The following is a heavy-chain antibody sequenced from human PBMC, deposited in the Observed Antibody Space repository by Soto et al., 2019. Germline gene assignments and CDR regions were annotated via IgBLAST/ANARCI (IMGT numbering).Heavy chain of an antibody. CDR3: ARVEYYDFWSGYYNPYYYHGMDV. CDR1: GGSISSSNW. CDR2: IYHSGST. J-gene: IGHJ6*02. V-gene: IGHV4-4*02. D-gene: IGHD3-3*01. Sequence: SETLSLTCAVSGGSISSSNWWSWVRQPPGKGLEWIGEIYHSGSTNYNPSLKSRVTISVDKSKNQFSLKLSSVTAADTAVYYCARVEYYDFWSGYYNPYYYHGMDVWGQGTTVTVSS.